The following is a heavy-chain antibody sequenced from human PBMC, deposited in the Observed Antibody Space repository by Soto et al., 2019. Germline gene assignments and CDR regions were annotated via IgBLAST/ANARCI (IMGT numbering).Heavy chain of an antibody. D-gene: IGHD6-13*01. V-gene: IGHV4-59*08. CDR1: GGSISSYY. J-gene: IGHJ6*03. Sequence: PSETLSLTCTVSGGSISSYYWSWIRQPPGKGLEWIGYIYYSGSTNYNPSLKSRVTISVDTSKNQFSLKLSSVTAADTAVYYCARLSSSWSINYYYYYYMDVWGKGTTVTVSS. CDR2: IYYSGST. CDR3: ARLSSSWSINYYYYYYMDV.